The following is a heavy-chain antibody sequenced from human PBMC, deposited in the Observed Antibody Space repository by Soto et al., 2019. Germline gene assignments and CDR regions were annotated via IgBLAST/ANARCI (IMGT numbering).Heavy chain of an antibody. V-gene: IGHV1-3*01. CDR3: ARDSVTLAARRFDY. CDR2: INAGNGNT. J-gene: IGHJ4*02. D-gene: IGHD6-6*01. CDR1: GYTFTSYA. Sequence: EASVKVSCKASGYTFTSYAMHWVRQAPGQRLEWMGWINAGNGNTKYSQKFQGRVTITRDTSASTAYMELGSLRSEDTAVYYCARDSVTLAARRFDYWGQGTLVTVSS.